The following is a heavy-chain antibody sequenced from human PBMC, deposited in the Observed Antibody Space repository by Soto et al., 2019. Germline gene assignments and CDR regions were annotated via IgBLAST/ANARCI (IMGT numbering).Heavy chain of an antibody. J-gene: IGHJ5*02. CDR2: IYHSGST. V-gene: IGHV4-4*02. CDR1: GGSISSSNW. Sequence: PSETLSLTCAVSGGSISSSNWWSWVRQPPGKGLEWIGEIYHSGSTNYNPSLKSRVTISVDKSKNQFSLKLSSVTAADTAVYYCARALQLINKSWFDPWGQGTLVTVSS. CDR3: ARALQLINKSWFDP. D-gene: IGHD6-13*01.